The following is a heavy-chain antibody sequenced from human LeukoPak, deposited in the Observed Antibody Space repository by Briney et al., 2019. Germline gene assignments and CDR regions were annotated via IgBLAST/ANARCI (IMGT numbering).Heavy chain of an antibody. Sequence: GGSLRLSCAASGFTFSSFGMSWVRQAPGKGLEWVSVIYSGGSTYYADSVKGRFTISRDNSKNTLYLQMNSLRAEDTAVYYCARGGPAAGRFDYWGQGTLVTVSS. CDR1: GFTFSSFG. V-gene: IGHV3-66*01. CDR2: IYSGGST. D-gene: IGHD6-13*01. J-gene: IGHJ4*02. CDR3: ARGGPAAGRFDY.